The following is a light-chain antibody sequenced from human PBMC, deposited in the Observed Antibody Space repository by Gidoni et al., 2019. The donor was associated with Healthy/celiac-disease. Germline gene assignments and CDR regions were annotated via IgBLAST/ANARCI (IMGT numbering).Light chain of an antibody. J-gene: IGLJ2*01. CDR2: DNN. CDR3: GTWDSSLSAHVV. V-gene: IGLV1-51*01. Sequence: QSVLTQPPSLSAAPAQKVTISCSGSSSNIGNNYVSWYQQLPGTAPKLLIYDNNKRPSGIPDRFSGSKSGTSATLGITGLQTGDEADYYCGTWDSSLSAHVVFGGGTKLTVL. CDR1: SSNIGNNY.